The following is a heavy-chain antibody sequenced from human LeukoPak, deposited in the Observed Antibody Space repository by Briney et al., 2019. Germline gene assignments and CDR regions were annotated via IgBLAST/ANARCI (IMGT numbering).Heavy chain of an antibody. J-gene: IGHJ4*02. Sequence: SETLSLTCTVSGGSISRYYWSWIRQPPGKRLEWIGHIYYSGSTNYNPSLKSRVTISVDTSKNQFSLKLSSVTAADTAVYYCASRSSIWSGYQDTLYYFDSWGQGTLVTVSS. CDR2: IYYSGST. V-gene: IGHV4-59*01. D-gene: IGHD3-3*01. CDR3: ASRSSIWSGYQDTLYYFDS. CDR1: GGSISRYY.